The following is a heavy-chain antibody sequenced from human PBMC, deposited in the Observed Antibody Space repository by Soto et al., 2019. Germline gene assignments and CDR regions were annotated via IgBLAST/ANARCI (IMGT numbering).Heavy chain of an antibody. D-gene: IGHD3-9*01. CDR1: GGSISSSSYY. J-gene: IGHJ4*02. CDR3: ARLDILTGYYIDY. CDR2: IYYSGST. Sequence: AETLSLTCAVSGGSISSSSYYWVWIRHPPGKGLEWIGSIYYSGSTYYNPSLKSRVTISVDTSKNQFSLKLSSVTAADTAVYYCARLDILTGYYIDYWGQGTLVTVSS. V-gene: IGHV4-39*01.